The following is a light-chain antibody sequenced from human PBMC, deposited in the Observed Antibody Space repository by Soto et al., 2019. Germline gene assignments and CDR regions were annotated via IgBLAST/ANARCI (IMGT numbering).Light chain of an antibody. V-gene: IGKV1-5*01. J-gene: IGKJ1*01. CDR3: QQYNSYST. Sequence: DIQMTQSPSTLSVSLGDRVTITCRASQTINSWLAWYQQKPGKAPKVLIYDASSLESGVPSRFSGSGSGTEFTLTISSLKPDDFATYYCQQYNSYSTFGQGTKVDIK. CDR1: QTINSW. CDR2: DAS.